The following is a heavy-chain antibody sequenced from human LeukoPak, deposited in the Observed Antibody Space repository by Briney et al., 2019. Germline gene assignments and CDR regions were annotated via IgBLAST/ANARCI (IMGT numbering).Heavy chain of an antibody. CDR2: INPNSGNT. D-gene: IGHD1-14*01. Sequence: ASVKVSCKASGYTFTGYYMHWVRQAPGQGLEWMGWINPNSGNTGYAQKFQGRVTITRNTSISTAYMELSSLRSEDTAVYYCARDGRTRANWFDPWGQGTLVTVSS. CDR3: ARDGRTRANWFDP. V-gene: IGHV1-8*03. J-gene: IGHJ5*02. CDR1: GYTFTGYY.